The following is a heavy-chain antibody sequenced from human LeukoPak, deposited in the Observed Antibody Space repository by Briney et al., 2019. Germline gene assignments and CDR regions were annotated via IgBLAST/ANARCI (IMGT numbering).Heavy chain of an antibody. D-gene: IGHD4-17*01. CDR2: INPNSGGT. J-gene: IGHJ5*02. CDR1: GYTFTGYY. Sequence: HRASVKVSCKASGYTFTGYYMHWVRQAPGQGLEWMGWINPNSGGTNYAQKFQGWVTMTRDTSISTAYMELSRVRSDDTAVYYCARGANYGDYSNWFDPWGQGTLVTVSS. V-gene: IGHV1-2*04. CDR3: ARGANYGDYSNWFDP.